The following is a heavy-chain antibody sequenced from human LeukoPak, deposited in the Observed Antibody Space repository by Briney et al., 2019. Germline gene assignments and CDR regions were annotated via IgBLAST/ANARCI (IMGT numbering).Heavy chain of an antibody. CDR1: GFRFRSYG. D-gene: IGHD3-10*01. CDR2: ISYDGSNK. J-gene: IGHJ6*02. CDR3: AKSIVWGSGIGYYYGMDV. V-gene: IGHV3-30*18. Sequence: GGSLTLSCPASGFRFRSYGMHWVRQAPGKGLDGVEVISYDGSNKYYADSVKGRFTISRDNSKNTLYLQMNSLRAEDTAVYYCAKSIVWGSGIGYYYGMDVWGQGTTVTVSS.